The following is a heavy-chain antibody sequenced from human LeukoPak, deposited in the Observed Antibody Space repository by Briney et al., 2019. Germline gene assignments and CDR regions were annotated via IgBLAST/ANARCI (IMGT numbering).Heavy chain of an antibody. CDR3: ARTLSRFLEWFAPYGY. CDR2: INPNSGGT. V-gene: IGHV1-2*02. Sequence: GASVKVSCKASGYTFTSYYMHWVRQAPGQGLEWMGWINPNSGGTNYAQKFQGRVTMTRDTSISTAYMELSRLRSDDTAVYYCARTLSRFLEWFAPYGYWGQGTLVTVSS. J-gene: IGHJ4*02. D-gene: IGHD3-3*01. CDR1: GYTFTSYY.